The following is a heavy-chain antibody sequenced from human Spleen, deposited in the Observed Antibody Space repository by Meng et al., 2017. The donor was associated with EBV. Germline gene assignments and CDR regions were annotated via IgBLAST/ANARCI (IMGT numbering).Heavy chain of an antibody. J-gene: IGHJ4*02. D-gene: IGHD2-15*01. CDR3: ARAGYHRPASEY. V-gene: IGHV4-4*02. CDR2: THHSGGT. Sequence: HLLESGAGVGRPSGSLYLTCAFSRGVITIGDWWSWVRQSPGKGLEWIGETHHSGGTSYNPSLKIRVTISLDMSKDQFSLRLSSVTAADTAVYYCARAGYHRPASEYWGQGTLVTVSS. CDR1: RGVITIGDW.